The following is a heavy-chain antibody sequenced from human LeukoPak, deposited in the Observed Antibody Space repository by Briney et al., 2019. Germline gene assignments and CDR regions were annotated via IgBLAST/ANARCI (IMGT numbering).Heavy chain of an antibody. D-gene: IGHD3-10*01. J-gene: IGHJ3*02. CDR1: GYTFTSYD. CDR3: AMPRGGRFGELLDAFDI. Sequence: ASVKVSCKASGYTFTSYDINWVRQATGQGLEWMGWMNPNSGNTGYAQKFQGRVTMSRNTSISTAYMELSSLRSEDTAVYYCAMPRGGRFGELLDAFDIWGQGTMVTVSS. V-gene: IGHV1-8*01. CDR2: MNPNSGNT.